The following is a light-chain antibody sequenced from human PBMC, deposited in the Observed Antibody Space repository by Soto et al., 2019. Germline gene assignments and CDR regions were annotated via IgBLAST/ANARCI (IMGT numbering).Light chain of an antibody. V-gene: IGKV1-5*03. J-gene: IGKJ1*01. CDR3: QQYDTYRT. CDR2: KAS. Sequence: DIQMAQSPSALSASVGDRVTITCRASQSIGNWLAWYQQKPGKAPNLLICKASSLQSGVPSRFSGSGSGTEFTLTISSLQPDDFATYYCQQYDTYRTFGQGSKVEIK. CDR1: QSIGNW.